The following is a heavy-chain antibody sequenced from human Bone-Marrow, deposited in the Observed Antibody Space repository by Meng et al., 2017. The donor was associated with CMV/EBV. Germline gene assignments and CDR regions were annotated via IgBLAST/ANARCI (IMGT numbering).Heavy chain of an antibody. D-gene: IGHD2-2*01. CDR3: AKGSCSSTSCYRYYYYYGMDV. Sequence: GESPKISCAASGFTFSSYGMHWVRQAPGKGLEWVAVIWYDGSNKYYADSVKGRFTISRDNSKNTLYLQMNSLRAEDTAVYYCAKGSCSSTSCYRYYYYYGMDVWGQGTTVTASS. CDR1: GFTFSSYG. CDR2: IWYDGSNK. V-gene: IGHV3-33*06. J-gene: IGHJ6*02.